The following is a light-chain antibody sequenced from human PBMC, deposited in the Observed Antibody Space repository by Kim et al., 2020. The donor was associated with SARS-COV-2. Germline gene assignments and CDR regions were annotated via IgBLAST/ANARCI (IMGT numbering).Light chain of an antibody. J-gene: IGKJ1*01. Sequence: DIQMTQSPSSLSASVGDTVTITCRASQGISKSLDWFQQKPGTAPKSLIYSASSLQSGVPSRFSGSGSGTDFTLTISILQPEDFATYYCQQYNSYPLTFGQGTKVDIK. CDR3: QQYNSYPLT. CDR2: SAS. V-gene: IGKV1-16*01. CDR1: QGISKS.